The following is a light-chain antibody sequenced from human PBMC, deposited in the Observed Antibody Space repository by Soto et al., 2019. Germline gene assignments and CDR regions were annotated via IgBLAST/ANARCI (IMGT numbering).Light chain of an antibody. CDR2: DAS. CDR1: QDISNY. J-gene: IGKJ4*01. Sequence: DIQMTQSPSSLSASVGDRVTITCQASQDISNYLNWYQQKPGKAPKLLIYDASNLETGVPSRFSGSGSGTDFTFTISSLQPDDIATYYCQQYDNLPPTLGGGTKVEIK. V-gene: IGKV1-33*01. CDR3: QQYDNLPPT.